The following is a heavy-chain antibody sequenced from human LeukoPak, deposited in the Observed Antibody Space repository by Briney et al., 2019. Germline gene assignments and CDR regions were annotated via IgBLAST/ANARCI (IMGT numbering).Heavy chain of an antibody. CDR1: EYTFTDYY. J-gene: IGHJ6*03. CDR2: VNSNSGAT. V-gene: IGHV1-2*02. Sequence: ASVKVSCKASEYTFTDYYMHWVRQAPGQGLEWMGWVNSNSGATDYAQKFQGRVTMTRDTSISTAYMDLSRLRSDDTAVYYCARANMAVAGDYYYWYMDVWGKGTTVTVSS. CDR3: ARANMAVAGDYYYWYMDV. D-gene: IGHD2-15*01.